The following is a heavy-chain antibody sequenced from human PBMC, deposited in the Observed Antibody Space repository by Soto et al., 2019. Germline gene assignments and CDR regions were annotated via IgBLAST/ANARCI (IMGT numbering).Heavy chain of an antibody. CDR2: ISYEGSNK. V-gene: IGHV3-30*18. J-gene: IGHJ3*02. D-gene: IGHD3-22*01. CDR3: AKSYYYDSSGFDAFDI. Sequence: GGSLRLSCAASGVTFSSYGMQWVRQAPGKGLEWVAVISYEGSNKYYADSVKGRFTISRDNSKNTLYLQMNSLRAEDTAVYYRAKSYYYDSSGFDAFDIWGQGTMVTVSS. CDR1: GVTFSSYG.